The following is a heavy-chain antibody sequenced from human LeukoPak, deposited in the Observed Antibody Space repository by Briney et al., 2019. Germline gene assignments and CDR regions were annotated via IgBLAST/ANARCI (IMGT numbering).Heavy chain of an antibody. D-gene: IGHD6-13*01. CDR1: GYTFTGYY. V-gene: IGHV1-2*02. CDR3: ARDALLAAAAPDAFDI. Sequence: ASVKVSCEASGYTFTGYYMHWVRQAPGQGREWMGWINPNSGGTNYAQKFQGRVTMTRDTSISTAYMELSRLRSDDTAVYYCARDALLAAAAPDAFDIWGQGTMVTVSS. J-gene: IGHJ3*02. CDR2: INPNSGGT.